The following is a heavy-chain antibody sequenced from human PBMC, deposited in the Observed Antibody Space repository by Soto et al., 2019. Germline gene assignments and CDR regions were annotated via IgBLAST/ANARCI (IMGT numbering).Heavy chain of an antibody. Sequence: EVQLVESGGGLVQPGGSLRLSCVASGFTFSNYWMYWVRQAPGEGLMWVSRINNDGSVSSYADSVKGRLTISRDNVKNTLYLQMDSLRAEDTAVYYCARGDCVVGTCYSLAGSFYYYMDVWGKGTTVTVFS. V-gene: IGHV3-74*01. CDR3: ARGDCVVGTCYSLAGSFYYYMDV. J-gene: IGHJ6*03. D-gene: IGHD2-15*01. CDR1: GFTFSNYW. CDR2: INNDGSVS.